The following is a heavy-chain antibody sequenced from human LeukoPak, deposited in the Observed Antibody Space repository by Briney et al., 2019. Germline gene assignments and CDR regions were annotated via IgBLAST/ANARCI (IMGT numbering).Heavy chain of an antibody. V-gene: IGHV3-21*01. D-gene: IGHD1-7*01. J-gene: IGHJ4*02. CDR2: ISSSGSSI. Sequence: GGSLSLSCAASGFTFSSYSMNWVRQAPGKGLEWVSYISSSGSSIYYADSVKGRFTMSRDNAKNSLYLQMNSLSAEDTAVYYCTRPRTGTTVYWGQGTLVTVSS. CDR1: GFTFSSYS. CDR3: TRPRTGTTVY.